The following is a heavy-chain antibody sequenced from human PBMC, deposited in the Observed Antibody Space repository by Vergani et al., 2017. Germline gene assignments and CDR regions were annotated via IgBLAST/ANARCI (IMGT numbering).Heavy chain of an antibody. CDR2: IYYSGST. Sequence: QLQLQESGPGLVKPSATLPLTCSVSGASIRSSNYYWGWIRQPPGKGLEWIASIYYSGSTYYNPSLKSRVTISVDTSKNQFSLKLSSVTAAYTAVYFCARHSXVEWLVKLGWIDPWGQGILVTVSS. CDR1: GASIRSSNYY. V-gene: IGHV4-39*01. CDR3: ARHSXVEWLVKLGWIDP. D-gene: IGHD6-19*01. J-gene: IGHJ5*02.